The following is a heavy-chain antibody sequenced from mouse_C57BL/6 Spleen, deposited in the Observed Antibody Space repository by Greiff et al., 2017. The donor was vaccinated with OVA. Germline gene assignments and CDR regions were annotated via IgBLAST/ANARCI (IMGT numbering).Heavy chain of an antibody. V-gene: IGHV1-9*01. Sequence: QVQLQQSGAELLKPGASVKLSCKATGYTFTGYWLEWVKQRPGHGLEWIGEILPGSGSTNYNEKFKGKATFTADTSSNTAYMQLSSLTTEDSAIYYCARNPPITTVQENAMDYWGQGTSVTVSS. CDR2: ILPGSGST. D-gene: IGHD1-1*01. CDR3: ARNPPITTVQENAMDY. CDR1: GYTFTGYW. J-gene: IGHJ4*01.